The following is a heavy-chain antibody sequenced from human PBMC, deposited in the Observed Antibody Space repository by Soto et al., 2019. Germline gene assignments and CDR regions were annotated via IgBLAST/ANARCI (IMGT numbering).Heavy chain of an antibody. CDR2: IYWDDDK. D-gene: IGHD6-6*01. J-gene: IGHJ6*03. Sequence: QITLKESGPTLVKPTQTLTLTCTFSGLSLSTSGVGVGWIRQPPGKALEWLALIYWDDDKRYSPSLKSRLTITKDTSKNQVVLTMTNMDPVDTATYYCAHRRGREEARLGLNYYYYYMDVWGKGTTVTVSS. CDR3: AHRRGREEARLGLNYYYYYMDV. CDR1: GLSLSTSGVG. V-gene: IGHV2-5*02.